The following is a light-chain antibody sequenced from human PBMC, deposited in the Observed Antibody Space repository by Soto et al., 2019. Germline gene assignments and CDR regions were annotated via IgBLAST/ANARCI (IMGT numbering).Light chain of an antibody. CDR1: SSDVGGYKY. CDR3: CSYSSGATPL. Sequence: QSVLTQPASVSGSPGQSITISCTGTSSDVGGYKYVSWYQQHPGRAPKLMIYDVSDRPSGVSNRFSGSKSGNTASLYISGLQDEDEADYYCCSYSSGATPLFGGGTKLTVL. J-gene: IGLJ2*01. CDR2: DVS. V-gene: IGLV2-14*01.